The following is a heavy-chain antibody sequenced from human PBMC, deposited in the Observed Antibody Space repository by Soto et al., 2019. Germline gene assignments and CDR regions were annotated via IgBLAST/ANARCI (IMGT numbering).Heavy chain of an antibody. J-gene: IGHJ4*02. CDR2: IYYSGST. Sequence: QVQLQESGPGLVKPSGTLSLTCSVSGGSISSYYWSWIRQPPGKGLEWIGYIYYSGSTNYNPSLKRRVSMSVDTSKNQFSLKLCSGTAADTAVYYCARGTWGGDYWGQGTLVTVSA. CDR3: ARGTWGGDY. V-gene: IGHV4-59*01. D-gene: IGHD3-16*01. CDR1: GGSISSYY.